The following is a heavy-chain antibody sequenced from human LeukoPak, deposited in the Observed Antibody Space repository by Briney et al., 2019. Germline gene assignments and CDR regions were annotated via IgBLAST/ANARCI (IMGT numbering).Heavy chain of an antibody. D-gene: IGHD3-22*01. CDR2: LKQDGSGK. CDR1: GFTFSNYW. Sequence: GGSLRLSCAASGFTFSNYWMGWVRQAPGKGLEWVANLKQDGSGKYYGDSVKGRFTISRDNAKNSLYLQMNSLRSEDTAVYYCAMEQCQYYHALSGRFDYWRRGMQVGVCS. V-gene: IGHV3-7*04. CDR3: AMEQCQYYHALSGRFDY. J-gene: IGHJ4*02.